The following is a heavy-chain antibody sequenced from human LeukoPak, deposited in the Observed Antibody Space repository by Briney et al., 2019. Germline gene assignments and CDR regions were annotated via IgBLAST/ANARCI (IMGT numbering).Heavy chain of an antibody. CDR2: IIPIFGTA. J-gene: IGHJ4*02. D-gene: IGHD5-18*01. Sequence: ASVKVSCKASGGTFSSYAISWVRQAPGQGLVWMGGIIPIFGTANYAQKFQGRVTITADESTSTAYMELSSLRSEDPAVYYCARDGGGYSYGYHYWGQGTLVTVSS. V-gene: IGHV1-69*13. CDR1: GGTFSSYA. CDR3: ARDGGGYSYGYHY.